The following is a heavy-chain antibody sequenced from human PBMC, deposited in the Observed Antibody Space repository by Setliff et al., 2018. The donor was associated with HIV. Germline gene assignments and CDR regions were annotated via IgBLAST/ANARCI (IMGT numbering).Heavy chain of an antibody. CDR3: ARVSSTYWYSIFRNYYYHMDV. CDR1: GGSFSGYY. CDR2: INRSGST. V-gene: IGHV4-34*01. Sequence: PSETLSLTCAVYGGSFSGYYWNWIRQPPGKGLEWIGEINRSGSTNYNPSLKSRVTISIDTSKNQFSLKLTSVTAADTAVYYCARVSSTYWYSIFRNYYYHMDVWGKGTTVTVSS. J-gene: IGHJ6*03. D-gene: IGHD2-8*02.